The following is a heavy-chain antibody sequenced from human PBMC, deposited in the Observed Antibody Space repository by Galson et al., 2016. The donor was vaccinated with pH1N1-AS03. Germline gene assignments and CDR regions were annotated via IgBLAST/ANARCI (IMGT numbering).Heavy chain of an antibody. D-gene: IGHD1-26*01. CDR2: ISRSSTHI. CDR3: VRPIYRGSYFFGP. Sequence: SLRLSCAASGFNFSTYTMSWVRQAPGKGLEWVSSISRSSTHIYYADSVKGRFTISRDNAQNSLYLQMNNLRAEDTAVYFCVRPIYRGSYFFGPWGQGTLVTVSS. CDR1: GFNFSTYT. V-gene: IGHV3-21*01. J-gene: IGHJ5*02.